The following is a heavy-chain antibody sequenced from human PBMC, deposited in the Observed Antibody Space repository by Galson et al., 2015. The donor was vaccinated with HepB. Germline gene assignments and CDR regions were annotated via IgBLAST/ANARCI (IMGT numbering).Heavy chain of an antibody. J-gene: IGHJ6*03. CDR2: ISYDGSNK. CDR1: GFTFSSYG. Sequence: SLRLSCAASGFTFSSYGMHWVRQAPGKGLEWVAVISYDGSNKYYADSVKGRFTISRDNSKNTLYLQMNSLRAEDTAVYYCAKGSDGVVIYYYMDVWGKGTTVTVSS. D-gene: IGHD3-3*01. V-gene: IGHV3-30*18. CDR3: AKGSDGVVIYYYMDV.